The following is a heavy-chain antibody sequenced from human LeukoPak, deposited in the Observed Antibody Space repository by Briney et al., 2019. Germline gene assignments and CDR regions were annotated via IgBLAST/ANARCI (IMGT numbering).Heavy chain of an antibody. CDR3: ARDGTAAGLYFDL. D-gene: IGHD6-13*01. V-gene: IGHV3-7*01. Sequence: GGSLRLSCAASGLHFSGTAMSWVRQAPGKGLEWVASIRQDGGEKSYVDSVKGRFTISRDNTIDSVYLQMSSLRAEDTAVYYCARDGTAAGLYFDLWGHGTLVTVSS. J-gene: IGHJ4*01. CDR1: GLHFSGTA. CDR2: IRQDGGEK.